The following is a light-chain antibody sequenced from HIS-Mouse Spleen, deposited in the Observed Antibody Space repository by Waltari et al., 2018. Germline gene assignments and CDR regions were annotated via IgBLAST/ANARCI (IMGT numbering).Light chain of an antibody. CDR1: QSVSSN. CDR3: QQYNNWPPLT. Sequence: TQSPSFLSASVGDRVTITCRASQSVSSNLAWYQQKPGQAPRLLIYGASTRATGIPARFSGSGSGTEFTLTISSMQSEDFAVYYCQQYNNWPPLTFGGGTKVEIK. V-gene: IGKV3-15*01. J-gene: IGKJ4*01. CDR2: GAS.